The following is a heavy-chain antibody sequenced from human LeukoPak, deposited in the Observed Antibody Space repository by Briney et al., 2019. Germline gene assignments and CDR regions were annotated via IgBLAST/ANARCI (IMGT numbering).Heavy chain of an antibody. CDR3: AKVRGYSRGGFDY. CDR1: GFTFDDYA. J-gene: IGHJ4*02. D-gene: IGHD5-18*01. CDR2: ISWNSGSI. V-gene: IGHV3-9*01. Sequence: PGGSLRLSCAASGFTFDDYAMHWVRQAPGKGLEWVSGISWNSGSIGYADSVKGRFTISRDNAKNSLYLQMNSLRAEDTALYYCAKVRGYSRGGFDYWGQGTLVTVSS.